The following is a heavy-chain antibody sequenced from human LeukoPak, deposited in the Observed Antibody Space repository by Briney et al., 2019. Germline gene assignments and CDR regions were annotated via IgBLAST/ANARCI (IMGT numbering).Heavy chain of an antibody. D-gene: IGHD3-16*02. Sequence: GRSLRLSCTASGFTFGDYAMSWVRQAPGKGLEWVSAISGSGGSTYYADSVKGRFTISRDNSKNTLYLQMNSLRAEDTAVYYCAKGGDYVWGSYRLPDIYYFDYWGQGTLVTVSS. CDR3: AKGGDYVWGSYRLPDIYYFDY. CDR1: GFTFGDYA. CDR2: ISGSGGST. J-gene: IGHJ4*02. V-gene: IGHV3-23*01.